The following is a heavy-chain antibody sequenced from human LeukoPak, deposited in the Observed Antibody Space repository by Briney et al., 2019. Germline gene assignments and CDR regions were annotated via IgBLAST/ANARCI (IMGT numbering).Heavy chain of an antibody. V-gene: IGHV1-2*02. Sequence: GASVKVSCKASGYTFTCYYMHWVRQAPRQGLEWMGWINPNSGGTNYAQKFQGRVTMTRDTSISTAYMELSRLRSDDTAVYYCARYGYCSSTSCYNWFDPWGQGTLVTVSS. CDR1: GYTFTCYY. CDR2: INPNSGGT. J-gene: IGHJ5*02. D-gene: IGHD2-2*01. CDR3: ARYGYCSSTSCYNWFDP.